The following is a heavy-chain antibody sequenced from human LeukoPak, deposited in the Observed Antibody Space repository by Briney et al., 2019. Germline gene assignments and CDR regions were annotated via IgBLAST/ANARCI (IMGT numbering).Heavy chain of an antibody. D-gene: IGHD1-26*01. Sequence: GGSLRLSCTASGFTFNNAWMNWVRQVPGKGLEWVGRVKSKADGGTTDYAAPVEARFTISRDDSENTLYLQMNSLKTEDTAVYYCTSDPRIGRYFDYWGQGTLVTVSS. CDR1: GFTFNNAW. J-gene: IGHJ4*02. CDR2: VKSKADGGTT. CDR3: TSDPRIGRYFDY. V-gene: IGHV3-15*01.